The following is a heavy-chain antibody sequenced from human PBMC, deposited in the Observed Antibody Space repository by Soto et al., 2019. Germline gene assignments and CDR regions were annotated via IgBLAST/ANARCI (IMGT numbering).Heavy chain of an antibody. D-gene: IGHD3-3*01. CDR1: GFTFSTFA. V-gene: IGHV3-30-3*01. Sequence: QVHLVESGGGVVQPGRSLRLSCAASGFTFSTFALHWVRQAPGEGLEWVALISHDGRNENYADSVKGRFTISRDNSNNTLYMQMDSLRLEDTGVYYCARDGLPDDFRSGGYWFDPWGQGTQVTVSS. CDR2: ISHDGRNE. CDR3: ARDGLPDDFRSGGYWFDP. J-gene: IGHJ5*02.